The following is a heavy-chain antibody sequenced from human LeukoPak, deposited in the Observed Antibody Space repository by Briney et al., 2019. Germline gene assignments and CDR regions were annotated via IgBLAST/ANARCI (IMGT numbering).Heavy chain of an antibody. D-gene: IGHD7-27*01. CDR1: GFTFSSYA. Sequence: PGGSLRLSCAASGFTFSSYAMSWVRQAPGKGLEWVSGISGSGGSTYYADSVKGRFTISRDNSMNTLYLQMNSLRAEDTAVYYCAKGLGNWGPGDAFDIWGQGTMVTVSS. CDR2: ISGSGGST. V-gene: IGHV3-23*01. CDR3: AKGLGNWGPGDAFDI. J-gene: IGHJ3*02.